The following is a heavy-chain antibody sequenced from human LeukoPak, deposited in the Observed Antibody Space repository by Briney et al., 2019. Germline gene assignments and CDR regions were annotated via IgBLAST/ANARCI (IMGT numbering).Heavy chain of an antibody. CDR2: IYYSGST. J-gene: IGHJ5*02. CDR1: GGSISSSYYY. V-gene: IGHV4-39*07. CDR3: ARGESGWPSSFGGVIVSNWFDP. Sequence: PSETLSLTCTVSGGSISSSYYYWGWIRQPPGKGLEWIGSIYYSGSTYYNPSLKSRVTISVDTSKNQFSLKLSSVTAADTAVYYCARGESGWPSSFGGVIVSNWFDPWGQGTLVTISS. D-gene: IGHD3-16*02.